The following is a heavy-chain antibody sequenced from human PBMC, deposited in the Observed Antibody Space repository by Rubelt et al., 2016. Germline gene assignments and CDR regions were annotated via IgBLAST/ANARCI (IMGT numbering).Heavy chain of an antibody. CDR1: GFTFSSYG. Sequence: QVQLVESGGGVVQPGRSLRLSCAASGFTFSSYGMYWVRQAPGKGLEWVAVISHDVSSKYYAESVKGRFTISRDNSKNKLYLQMNSLRAEETAVDYCGKSKDNWNYGPSDYWGQGTLVTVSS. CDR2: ISHDVSSK. J-gene: IGHJ4*02. CDR3: GKSKDNWNYGPSDY. D-gene: IGHD1-7*01. V-gene: IGHV3-30*18.